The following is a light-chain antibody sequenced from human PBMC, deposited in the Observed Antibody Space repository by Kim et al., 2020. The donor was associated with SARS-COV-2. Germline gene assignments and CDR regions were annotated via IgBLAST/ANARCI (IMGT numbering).Light chain of an antibody. Sequence: VSWEKTGSITGQGDSSRYYGGCWYQQKPRAAPIVIIYEKNQRPSGAPERFCGTSSGNAASLTTAGQQEDEEADYYCTSQSSNDNVVFGGGTQLTVL. V-gene: IGLV3-19*01. CDR2: EKN. CDR1: SSRYYG. CDR3: TSQSSNDNVV. J-gene: IGLJ2*01.